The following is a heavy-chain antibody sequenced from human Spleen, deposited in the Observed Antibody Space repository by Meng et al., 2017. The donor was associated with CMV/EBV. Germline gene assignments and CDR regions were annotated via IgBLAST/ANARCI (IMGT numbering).Heavy chain of an antibody. CDR3: ARDSLYGVAFYGMDV. J-gene: IGHJ6*02. Sequence: SETLSLTCTVSGGSINSYYWSWIRQPPGKGLEWIGYIYYGGSTNYNPSLRSRVTISGDTSKNQLSLNLSSVTAADTAVYYCARDSLYGVAFYGMDVWGQGTTVTVSS. D-gene: IGHD3-10*02. V-gene: IGHV4-59*01. CDR1: GGSINSYY. CDR2: IYYGGST.